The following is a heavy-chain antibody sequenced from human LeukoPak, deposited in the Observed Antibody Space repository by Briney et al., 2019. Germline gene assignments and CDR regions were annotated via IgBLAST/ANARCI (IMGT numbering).Heavy chain of an antibody. J-gene: IGHJ4*02. D-gene: IGHD6-13*01. CDR3: ARDVRRNNSSHIDC. Sequence: GASVKVSCKGSGYTFTGYFMHWVRQAPGQGPEWMGWINPNSGGTNYAQKFQGRVTMTRDTSINTTYMELSRLKSDDTAVYYCARDVRRNNSSHIDCWGQGALVTVSS. V-gene: IGHV1-2*02. CDR2: INPNSGGT. CDR1: GYTFTGYF.